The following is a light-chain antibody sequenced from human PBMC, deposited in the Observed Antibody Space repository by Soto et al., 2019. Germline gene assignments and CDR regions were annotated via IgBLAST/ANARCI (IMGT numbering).Light chain of an antibody. CDR3: QQSYSAPQYT. CDR1: ESVSKY. Sequence: DIQMTQSPTSLAASVGDRVTITCRASESVSKYVNWYQQKPGKAPNLLIYAASSLHIGVPSRFSGSGSGTYFTLTINSLQPEDFATYYCQQSYSAPQYTFGQGTKLEIK. J-gene: IGKJ2*01. CDR2: AAS. V-gene: IGKV1-39*01.